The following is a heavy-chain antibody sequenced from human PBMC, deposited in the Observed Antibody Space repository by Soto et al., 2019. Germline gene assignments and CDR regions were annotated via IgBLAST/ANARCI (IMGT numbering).Heavy chain of an antibody. J-gene: IGHJ5*02. Sequence: GPSVKVSCKASRYTFTGYYMHWVRQAPGQGLEWMGWINPNSGGTNYAQKFQGWVTMTRDTSISTAYMELSRLRSDDTAVYYCARDQGGYSGLLFDPWGQGTLVTVSS. CDR3: ARDQGGYSGLLFDP. CDR1: RYTFTGYY. CDR2: INPNSGGT. D-gene: IGHD5-12*01. V-gene: IGHV1-2*04.